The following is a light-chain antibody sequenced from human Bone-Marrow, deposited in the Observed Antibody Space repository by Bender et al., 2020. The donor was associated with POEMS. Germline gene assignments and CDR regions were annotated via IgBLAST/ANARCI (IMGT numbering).Light chain of an antibody. V-gene: IGLV6-57*03. CDR3: QSYDTSNHVV. CDR2: EDN. CDR1: SGSIASNY. J-gene: IGLJ2*01. Sequence: NFLLTQPHSVSESPGKTGTISCTRSSGSIASNYVQWYQQRPGSAPTTVIYEDNQRPSGVPDRFSGSIDSSSNSASLTISGLMTEDEADYYCQSYDTSNHVVFGGGTKLTVL.